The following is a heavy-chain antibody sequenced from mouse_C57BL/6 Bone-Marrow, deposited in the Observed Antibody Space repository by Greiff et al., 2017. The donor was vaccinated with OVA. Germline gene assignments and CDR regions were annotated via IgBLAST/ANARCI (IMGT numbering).Heavy chain of an antibody. CDR2: IYPGSGNT. D-gene: IGHD2-12*01. CDR3: ARFGYYNYFDY. V-gene: IGHV1-76*01. J-gene: IGHJ2*01. Sequence: VQLQQSGAELVRPGASVKLSCKASGYTFTDYYINWVKQRPGQGLEWIARIYPGSGNTYYNEKFKGKATLTAEKSSSTAYMQLSSLTSEDSAVYFCARFGYYNYFDYWGQGTTLTVSS. CDR1: GYTFTDYY.